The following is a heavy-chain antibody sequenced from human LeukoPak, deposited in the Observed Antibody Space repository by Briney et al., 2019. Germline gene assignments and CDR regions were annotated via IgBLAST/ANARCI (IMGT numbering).Heavy chain of an antibody. V-gene: IGHV3-7*04. J-gene: IGHJ3*01. CDR1: GFTFSSYW. Sequence: GGSLRLSCAASGFTFSSYWMSWVRQAPGKGLEWVANIKQDGSEKYYVDSVKGRFTISRDNAKNTMFLQMNNLRAEDTAVYYCAKEIDGFDVWGQGTLVTVSS. CDR3: AKEIDGFDV. CDR2: IKQDGSEK.